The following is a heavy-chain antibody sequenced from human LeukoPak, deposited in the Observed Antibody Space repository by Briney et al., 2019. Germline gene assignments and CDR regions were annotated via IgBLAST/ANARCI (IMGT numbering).Heavy chain of an antibody. V-gene: IGHV1-69*04. Sequence: SVKVSCKASGGTFSSYAISWVRQAPGQGLEWMGRIIPILGIANYAQKSQGRVTITADESTSTAYMELSSLRSEDTAVYYCARGAGPPENIVVVPAAIGTLGYWGQGTLVTVSS. CDR2: IIPILGIA. J-gene: IGHJ4*02. D-gene: IGHD2-2*02. CDR3: ARGAGPPENIVVVPAAIGTLGY. CDR1: GGTFSSYA.